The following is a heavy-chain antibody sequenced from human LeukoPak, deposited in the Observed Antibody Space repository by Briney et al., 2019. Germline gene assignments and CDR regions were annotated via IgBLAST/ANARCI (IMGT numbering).Heavy chain of an antibody. D-gene: IGHD2-15*01. CDR3: ANRRRYCSGGSCYSYYFDY. CDR2: INHSGST. J-gene: IGHJ4*02. V-gene: IGHV4-34*01. CDR1: GGSFSGYY. Sequence: SETLSLTCAVYGGSFSGYYWSWIRQPPGKGLEWIGEINHSGSTNYNPSLKSRVTISVDTSKNQFSLKLSSVTAADTALYYCANRRRYCSGGSCYSYYFDYWGQGTLVTVSS.